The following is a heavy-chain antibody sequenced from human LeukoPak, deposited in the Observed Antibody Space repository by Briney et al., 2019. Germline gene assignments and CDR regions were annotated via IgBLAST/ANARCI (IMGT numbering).Heavy chain of an antibody. Sequence: PSETLSLTCTVSGGSISGNYWSWIRQPPGKGLEWIGYIYYSGSTKSSPSLKSRVTISVDTSKNQFSLKLSSVTAADTAVYYCARDKTGDYGDLNWFDPWGQGTLVTVSS. CDR3: ARDKTGDYGDLNWFDP. V-gene: IGHV4-59*12. D-gene: IGHD4-17*01. J-gene: IGHJ5*02. CDR2: IYYSGST. CDR1: GGSISGNY.